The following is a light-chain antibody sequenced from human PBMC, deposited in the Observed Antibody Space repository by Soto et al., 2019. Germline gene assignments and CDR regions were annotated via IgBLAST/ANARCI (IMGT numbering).Light chain of an antibody. CDR3: QQRSSWIT. CDR1: QSVSTY. CDR2: DAS. Sequence: EVLLTQSPATLSLSPGERATLSCRASQSVSTYLAWYQQKPGQAPRLLIYDASNRATGIPARFSGSASATDFTLTISSLEPEDFAVYYCQQRSSWITFGQGTRLEIK. J-gene: IGKJ5*01. V-gene: IGKV3-11*01.